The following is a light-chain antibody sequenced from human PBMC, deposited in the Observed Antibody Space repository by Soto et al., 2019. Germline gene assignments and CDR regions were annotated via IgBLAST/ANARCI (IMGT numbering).Light chain of an antibody. V-gene: IGKV1-9*01. Sequence: DIPLTQSPSFLSASVGDRVTITCRASQGIGSYLAWYQQKPGKAPKLLIYAASTLQSEVPSRFSGSGSGTEFTLTISSLQPEDFATYYCQQLNSYPITFGPGTKVDIK. CDR1: QGIGSY. CDR2: AAS. CDR3: QQLNSYPIT. J-gene: IGKJ3*01.